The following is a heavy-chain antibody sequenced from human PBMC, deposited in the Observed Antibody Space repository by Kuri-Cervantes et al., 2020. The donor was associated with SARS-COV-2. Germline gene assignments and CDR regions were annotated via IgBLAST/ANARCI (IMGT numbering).Heavy chain of an antibody. V-gene: IGHV1-2*04. CDR1: GYTFTDYY. D-gene: IGHD3-10*01. J-gene: IGHJ6*02. Sequence: ASVKVSCKASGYTFTDYYMRWVRQAPGQGLEWMGWINPNSGGTNYAQKFQGWVTMTRDTSISTVYMELSRLRSDDTAVYYCARGMVRGLIQSYYYGMDVWGQGTTVTVSS. CDR2: INPNSGGT. CDR3: ARGMVRGLIQSYYYGMDV.